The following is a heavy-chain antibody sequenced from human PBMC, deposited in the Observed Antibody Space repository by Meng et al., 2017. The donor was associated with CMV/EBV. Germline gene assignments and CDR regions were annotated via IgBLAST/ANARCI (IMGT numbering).Heavy chain of an antibody. V-gene: IGHV1-69*05. Sequence: SLKVSCKASGGTFSSYAISWVRQAPGQGLEWMGGIIPIFGTANYAQKFQGRVTITTDESTSTAYMELSSLRSEDTAVYYCARQVPEFFGKDYYYYGMDVWGQGTTVTVSS. CDR3: ARQVPEFFGKDYYYYGMDV. CDR2: IIPIFGTA. D-gene: IGHD1-14*01. J-gene: IGHJ6*02. CDR1: GGTFSSYA.